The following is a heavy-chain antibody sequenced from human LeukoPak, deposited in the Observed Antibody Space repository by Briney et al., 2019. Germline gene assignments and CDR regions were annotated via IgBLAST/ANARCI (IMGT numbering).Heavy chain of an antibody. J-gene: IGHJ4*02. CDR2: ISGSGGST. V-gene: IGHV3-23*01. CDR1: GFTFSSYA. Sequence: GGSLRLSCAASGFTFSSYAMSWVRQAPGKGLEWVSAISGSGGSTYYADSVKGRFTISRDNSKNTLYLQMNSLRAEDTAVYYCAKRTRSSGWYGKTEAFDYWGQGTLVTVSS. D-gene: IGHD6-19*01. CDR3: AKRTRSSGWYGKTEAFDY.